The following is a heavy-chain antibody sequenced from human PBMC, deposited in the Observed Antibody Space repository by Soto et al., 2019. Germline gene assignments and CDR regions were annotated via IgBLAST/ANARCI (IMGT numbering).Heavy chain of an antibody. Sequence: EVQLVQSGAEVKKPGESLKISCKGSGYSFTSYWIGWVRQMPGKGLEWMGIIYPGDSDTRYSPFFQGQVTISADKSISTAYLQWSSLKASDTAMYYCARQVPYSSSPLGGMDVWGQGTTVTVSS. V-gene: IGHV5-51*01. CDR2: IYPGDSDT. D-gene: IGHD6-6*01. CDR1: GYSFTSYW. CDR3: ARQVPYSSSPLGGMDV. J-gene: IGHJ6*02.